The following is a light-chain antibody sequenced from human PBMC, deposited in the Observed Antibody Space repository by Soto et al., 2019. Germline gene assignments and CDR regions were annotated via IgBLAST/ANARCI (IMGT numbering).Light chain of an antibody. CDR2: DTS. Sequence: EIVLTQSPATLSLAPGERATLSCRASQSVSRYFAWYQQKPGQPPRLLIYDTSNRATGVPARFSGSGSGTDFTLTISSLEPEDFAVYYYQQRXNWPLTFGQGTKVDIK. CDR3: QQRXNWPLT. V-gene: IGKV3-11*01. J-gene: IGKJ1*01. CDR1: QSVSRY.